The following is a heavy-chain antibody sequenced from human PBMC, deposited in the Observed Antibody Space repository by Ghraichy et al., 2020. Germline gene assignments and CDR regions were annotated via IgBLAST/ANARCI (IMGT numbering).Heavy chain of an antibody. CDR3: ARDPPGGLDY. J-gene: IGHJ4*02. D-gene: IGHD4-23*01. V-gene: IGHV3-53*01. CDR2: IYSGGST. CDR1: GFTVSSNY. Sequence: GESLNISCAASGFTVSSNYMSWVRQAPGKGLEWVSVIYSGGSTYYADSVKGRFTISRDNSKNTLYLQMNSLRAEDTAVYYCARDPPGGLDYWGQGTLVTVSS.